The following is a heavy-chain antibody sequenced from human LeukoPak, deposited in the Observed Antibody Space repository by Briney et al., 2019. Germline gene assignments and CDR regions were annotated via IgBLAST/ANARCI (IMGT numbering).Heavy chain of an antibody. D-gene: IGHD3-3*01. Sequence: GGSLRLSCAASGFTFSNAWMSWVRQAPGKGLEWVGRIKIQTDGGTTDYAAPVKGRFTISRDDSKNTLYLQMNSLKTEDTAVYYCTTYYDFWSGYYMLHFDYWGQGTLVTVSS. V-gene: IGHV3-15*01. J-gene: IGHJ4*02. CDR2: IKIQTDGGTT. CDR1: GFTFSNAW. CDR3: TTYYDFWSGYYMLHFDY.